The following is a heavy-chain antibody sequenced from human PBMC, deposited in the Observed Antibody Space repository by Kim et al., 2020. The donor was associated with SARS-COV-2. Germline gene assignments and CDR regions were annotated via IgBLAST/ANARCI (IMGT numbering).Heavy chain of an antibody. CDR2: ISSSSSTI. V-gene: IGHV3-48*02. D-gene: IGHD2-15*01. Sequence: GGSLRLSCAASGFTFSSYSMNWVRQAPGKGLEWVSYISSSSSTIYYADSVKGRFTISRDNAKNSLYLQMNSLRDEDTAVYYCARDSVVAANEPSWFDPWGQGTLVTVSS. CDR3: ARDSVVAANEPSWFDP. CDR1: GFTFSSYS. J-gene: IGHJ5*02.